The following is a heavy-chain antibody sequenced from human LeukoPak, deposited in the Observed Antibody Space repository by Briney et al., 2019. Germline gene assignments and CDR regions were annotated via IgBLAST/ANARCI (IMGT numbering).Heavy chain of an antibody. Sequence: SETLSLTCTVSGGSISSGSYYWTWIRQPAGKGLEWIGRIYTSGSTTYNPSLQSRVTISADTSKNQFSLKLSSVTAADTAVYYCARGIVDDVWGQGTTDTVSS. CDR3: ARGIVDDV. CDR2: IYTSGST. V-gene: IGHV4-61*02. J-gene: IGHJ6*02. CDR1: GGSISSGSYY. D-gene: IGHD2-21*01.